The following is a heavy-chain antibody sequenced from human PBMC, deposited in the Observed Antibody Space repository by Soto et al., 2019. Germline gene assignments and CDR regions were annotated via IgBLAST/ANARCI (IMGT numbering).Heavy chain of an antibody. D-gene: IGHD2-8*02. V-gene: IGHV3-30*03. Sequence: QVQLVESGGGVVQPGRSLRLSCADSGFTVSSYGMHWVRQAPGKGLEWVVVISRDGGTKYYADSVKGRFTISRDNSRNTLFLEMNSLRGDDMAVYYCTGEVASGYWGQGTLVTVSS. J-gene: IGHJ4*02. CDR1: GFTVSSYG. CDR3: TGEVASGY. CDR2: ISRDGGTK.